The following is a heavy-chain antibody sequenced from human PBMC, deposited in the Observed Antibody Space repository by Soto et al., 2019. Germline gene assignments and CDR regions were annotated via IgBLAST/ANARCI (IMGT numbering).Heavy chain of an antibody. D-gene: IGHD3-10*01. V-gene: IGHV4-34*01. CDR3: ARRFRGNYYGSGSLLYFDD. J-gene: IGHJ4*01. CDR1: GMYFRGYY. Sequence: HSETLELTWAVFGMYFRGYYWSWIRPPPGKGLEWIGEINHSGSTNYNPSLKSRVTISVDASKNQFFLKLSSVTAADTAVYYCARRFRGNYYGSGSLLYFDDWGQGTLVTVSS. CDR2: INHSGST.